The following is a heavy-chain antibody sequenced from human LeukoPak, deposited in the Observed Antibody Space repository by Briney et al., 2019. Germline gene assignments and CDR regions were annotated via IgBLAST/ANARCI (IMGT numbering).Heavy chain of an antibody. CDR3: AGEVGGSDAFDI. D-gene: IGHD1-26*01. V-gene: IGHV4-4*07. Sequence: SETLSLTCTVSSGFISSYYWSWIRQPAGRGLEWIGRIYTSGSTNSNPSLKSRVTVSVDTSNNQFSLRLSSVTAADTAVNYCAGEVGGSDAFDIWGQGTMVTVSS. CDR1: SGFISSYY. CDR2: IYTSGST. J-gene: IGHJ3*02.